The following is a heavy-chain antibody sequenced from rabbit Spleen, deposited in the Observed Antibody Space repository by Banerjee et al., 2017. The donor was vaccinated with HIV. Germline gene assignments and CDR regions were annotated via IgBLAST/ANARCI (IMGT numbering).Heavy chain of an antibody. CDR2: IDPVFGIT. J-gene: IGHJ4*01. V-gene: IGHV1S7*01. CDR3: ARAANNIGYCAGL. Sequence: WIGYIDPVFGITYYANWVNGRFTISRDNAQNTLFLQLNSLTAADTATYFCARAANNIGYCAGLWGPGTLVTVS. D-gene: IGHD1-1*01.